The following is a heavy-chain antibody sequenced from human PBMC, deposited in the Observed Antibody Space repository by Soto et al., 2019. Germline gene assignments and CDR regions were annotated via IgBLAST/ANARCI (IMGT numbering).Heavy chain of an antibody. CDR2: INGDGGST. CDR3: ARGGGNYFYGMDV. Sequence: GGSLRLSCAASGFTFSNYWMHWVRQAPGKGLVWVSSINGDGGSTTYADSVKGRFTISGDNAKNTLYLQMNNLRAEDTAVYYWARGGGNYFYGMDVWGQGTTVTVSS. V-gene: IGHV3-74*01. CDR1: GFTFSNYW. J-gene: IGHJ6*02.